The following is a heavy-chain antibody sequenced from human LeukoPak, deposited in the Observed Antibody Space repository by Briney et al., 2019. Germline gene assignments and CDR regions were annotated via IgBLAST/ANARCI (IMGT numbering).Heavy chain of an antibody. Sequence: ASVKVSCKASGYTFTVYYMHWVRQAPGQGLEWMGWINPNSGGTNYAQKFQGRVTMTRDTSISTAYMELSRLRSDDTAVYYRARWSSTSLPSDYWGQGTLVTVSS. CDR1: GYTFTVYY. CDR3: ARWSSTSLPSDY. J-gene: IGHJ4*02. CDR2: INPNSGGT. D-gene: IGHD2-2*01. V-gene: IGHV1-2*02.